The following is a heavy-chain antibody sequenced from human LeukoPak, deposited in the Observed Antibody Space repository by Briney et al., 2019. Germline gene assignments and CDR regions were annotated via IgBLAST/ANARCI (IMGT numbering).Heavy chain of an antibody. CDR3: ARQRPIYHYYGTDV. J-gene: IGHJ6*02. CDR1: GGSISIYS. V-gene: IGHV4-59*08. Sequence: SVTLSFTCTVSGGSISIYSWSWIRQPPSKGLEWIGYTYYSGSTSYNPSLKSPVTMSVDTSKNQFSLKLSSVTAADTAVYYCARQRPIYHYYGTDVWGQGTTVTVSS. CDR2: TYYSGST.